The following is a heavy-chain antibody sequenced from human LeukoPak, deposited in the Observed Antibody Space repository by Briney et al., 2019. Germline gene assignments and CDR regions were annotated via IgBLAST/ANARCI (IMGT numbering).Heavy chain of an antibody. D-gene: IGHD2-2*02. CDR3: AKYGSSVPAAIPDY. CDR2: ISGSGGST. J-gene: IGHJ4*02. V-gene: IGHV3-23*01. Sequence: GGSLRLSCAASGFTFSSYAMSWVRQAPGKGLEWVSAISGSGGSTYYADSVKGRFTISRDNSKNTLYLQMNSLRAEDTAVYYCAKYGSSVPAAIPDYWGQGTLVTVSS. CDR1: GFTFSSYA.